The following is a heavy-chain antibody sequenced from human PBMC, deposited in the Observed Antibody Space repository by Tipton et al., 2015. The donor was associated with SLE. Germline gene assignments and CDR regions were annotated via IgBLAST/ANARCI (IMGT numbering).Heavy chain of an antibody. CDR2: IHTDGSST. V-gene: IGHV3-74*01. CDR3: ARGGYVSFDV. J-gene: IGHJ4*02. D-gene: IGHD5-18*01. CDR1: GFTFSTYW. Sequence: SLRLSCAASGFTFSTYWMHWVRQAPGKGLVWVSRIHTDGSSTNYADSVKGRFTISRDTSTNTLYLQMNSLRPEDTALYFCARGGYVSFDVWGQGNLVTVSS.